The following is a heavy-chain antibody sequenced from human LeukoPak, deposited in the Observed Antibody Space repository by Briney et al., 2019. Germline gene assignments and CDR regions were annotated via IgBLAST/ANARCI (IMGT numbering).Heavy chain of an antibody. V-gene: IGHV1-46*01. CDR3: ARSIYDFWSGYGYYYYGMDV. Sequence: RASVKVSCKASGYTFTSYGISWVRQAPGQGLEWMGIINPSGGSTSYAQEFQGRVTMTRDTSTSTVYMELSSLRSEDTAVYYCARSIYDFWSGYGYYYYGMDVWGQGTTVTVSS. J-gene: IGHJ6*02. CDR1: GYTFTSYG. D-gene: IGHD3-3*01. CDR2: INPSGGST.